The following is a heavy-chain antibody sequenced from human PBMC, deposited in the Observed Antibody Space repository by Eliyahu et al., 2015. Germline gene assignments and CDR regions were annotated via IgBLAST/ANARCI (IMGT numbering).Heavy chain of an antibody. CDR1: GFTFDDYX. D-gene: IGHD3-10*01. J-gene: IGHJ4*02. Sequence: EVQLVESGGGLVQPGRSLRLSCAASGFTFDDYXMHWVRQAPGKGLEWVSGISWNSGSIGYADSVKGRFTISRDNAKNSLYLQMNSLRAEDTALYYCAKDTARFGELFATYFDYWGQGTLVTVSS. CDR2: ISWNSGSI. CDR3: AKDTARFGELFATYFDY. V-gene: IGHV3-9*01.